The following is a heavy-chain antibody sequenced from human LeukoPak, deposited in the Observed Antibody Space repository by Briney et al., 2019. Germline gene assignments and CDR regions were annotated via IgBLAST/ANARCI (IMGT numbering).Heavy chain of an antibody. D-gene: IGHD6-19*01. CDR2: INPNSGGT. Sequence: ASVKVSRKASGYTFTGYYMHWVRQAPGQGLEWMGWINPNSGGTNYAQKFQGRVTMTRDTSTSTAYMELSRLRSDDTAVYYCARTDSSGWYGDYWGQGTLVTVSS. V-gene: IGHV1-2*02. CDR3: ARTDSSGWYGDY. CDR1: GYTFTGYY. J-gene: IGHJ4*02.